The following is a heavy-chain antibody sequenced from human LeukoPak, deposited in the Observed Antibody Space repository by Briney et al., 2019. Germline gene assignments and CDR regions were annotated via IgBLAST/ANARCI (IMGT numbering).Heavy chain of an antibody. CDR1: QVILSNHW. D-gene: IGHD1-26*01. J-gene: IGHJ3*02. Sequence: PGGSLRHSRAVSQVILSNHWMSWVRQAPGKGPEWVAIINPDGSDKSCVDSVKGRFTISRANAGNSLHLQMNSLRVGITVTYDCARAHVWGFDMWGEGTMVTVSS. CDR2: INPDGSDK. V-gene: IGHV3-7*01. CDR3: ARAHVWGFDM.